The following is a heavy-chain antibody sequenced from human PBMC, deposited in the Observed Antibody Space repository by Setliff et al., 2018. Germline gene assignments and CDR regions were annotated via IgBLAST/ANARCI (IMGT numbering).Heavy chain of an antibody. V-gene: IGHV4-39*01. D-gene: IGHD3-10*01. J-gene: IGHJ4*02. CDR2: VYFSGYT. CDR1: GGSISSSSYY. Sequence: PSETLSLTCTVSGGSISSSSYYWGWIRQPPGKGLEWLGSVYFSGYTYYNPSLSGRVTISIDTSKNQFSLRLTSVTAADTAVYFCARHLLVQGTYHFDYWGQGSPVTVSS. CDR3: ARHLLVQGTYHFDY.